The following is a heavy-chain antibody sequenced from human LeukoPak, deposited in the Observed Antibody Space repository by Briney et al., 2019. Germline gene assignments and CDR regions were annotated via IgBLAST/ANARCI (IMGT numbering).Heavy chain of an antibody. CDR2: ISSSSSTI. CDR3: ARDNIPDFWSGPFDP. D-gene: IGHD3-3*01. V-gene: IGHV3-48*01. J-gene: IGHJ5*02. CDR1: GFTFSSYS. Sequence: PGGSLRLSCAASGFTFSSYSMNWVRQAPGKGLEWVSYISSSSSTIYYADSVKGRFTISRDNAKNSLYLQMNSLRAEDTAVYYCARDNIPDFWSGPFDPWGQGTLVTVSS.